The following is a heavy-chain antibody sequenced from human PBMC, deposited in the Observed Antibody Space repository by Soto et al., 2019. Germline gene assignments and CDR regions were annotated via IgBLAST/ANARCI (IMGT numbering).Heavy chain of an antibody. Sequence: PGGSLRLSCAASGFTFSSYGMHWVRQAPGKGLEWVAVIWYDGSNKYYSDSVKGRFTISRDNSKNTLYLQMNSLRAEDTAVYYCARDGMTGLYYFDYWGQGTLVTVSS. CDR1: GFTFSSYG. V-gene: IGHV3-33*01. CDR3: ARDGMTGLYYFDY. CDR2: IWYDGSNK. D-gene: IGHD1-20*01. J-gene: IGHJ4*02.